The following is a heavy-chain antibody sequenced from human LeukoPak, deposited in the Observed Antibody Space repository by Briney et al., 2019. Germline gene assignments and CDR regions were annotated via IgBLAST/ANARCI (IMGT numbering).Heavy chain of an antibody. V-gene: IGHV4-39*01. CDR1: GGSISSNSYY. J-gene: IGHJ5*02. CDR2: IYYSGST. D-gene: IGHD3-10*01. Sequence: PSETRSLTCTVSGGSISSNSYYWGWIRQSPGKGLEWIGSIYYSGSTYYNPSLKSRVTISVDTSKNQFSLKLSSVTAADTAMYYCARNRYYYGSGNYGVPNWFDPWGQGTLVTVSS. CDR3: ARNRYYYGSGNYGVPNWFDP.